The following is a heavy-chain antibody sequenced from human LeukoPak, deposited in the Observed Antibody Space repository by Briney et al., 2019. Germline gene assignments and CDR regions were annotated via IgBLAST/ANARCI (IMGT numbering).Heavy chain of an antibody. J-gene: IGHJ4*02. CDR1: GFTFSSYS. Sequence: GGSLRLSCAASGFTFSSYSMNWVRQAPGKGLEWVSSISSRGYIYYADSVKGRFTISRDNANNSLYLQMNSLRAEDTAVYYCARDTYDSSGYYYRGIDYWGQGTLVTVSS. CDR3: ARDTYDSSGYYYRGIDY. V-gene: IGHV3-21*01. D-gene: IGHD3-22*01. CDR2: ISSRGYI.